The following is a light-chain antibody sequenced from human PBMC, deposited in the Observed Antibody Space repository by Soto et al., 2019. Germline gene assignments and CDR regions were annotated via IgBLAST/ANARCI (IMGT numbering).Light chain of an antibody. CDR3: QQRSSLCT. V-gene: IGKV3-11*01. CDR2: DAY. Sequence: EIVLTQSPATLSLSPGERATLSCRASQSLSNFLAWYQQKPGQAPRLLIYDAYNRATGIPVRFSGSGSGTDYTLTFRSLRPEEFAVYYCQQRSSLCTLGPGTTVEIK. CDR1: QSLSNF. J-gene: IGKJ3*01.